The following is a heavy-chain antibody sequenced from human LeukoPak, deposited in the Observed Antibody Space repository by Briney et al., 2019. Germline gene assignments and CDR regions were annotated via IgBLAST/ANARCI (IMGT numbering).Heavy chain of an antibody. D-gene: IGHD6-19*01. J-gene: IGHJ6*02. CDR2: ISSSSSYI. CDR1: GFTFSSYE. V-gene: IGHV3-21*01. Sequence: GGSLRLSCAASGFTFSSYEMNWVRQAPGKGLEWVSSISSSSSYIYYADSVKGRFTISRDNAKNSLYLQMNSLRAEDTAVYYCARAIAVPAYYYYYGMDVWGQGTTVTVSS. CDR3: ARAIAVPAYYYYYGMDV.